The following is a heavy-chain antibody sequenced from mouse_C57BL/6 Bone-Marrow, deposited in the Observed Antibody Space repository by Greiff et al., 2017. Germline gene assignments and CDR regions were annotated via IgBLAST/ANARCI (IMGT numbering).Heavy chain of an antibody. J-gene: IGHJ3*01. CDR1: GYTFTSYW. CDR3: ARSSLRGFAY. CDR2: IDPSDSYT. D-gene: IGHD6-1*01. V-gene: IGHV1-69*01. Sequence: VQLQQPGAELVMPGASVKLSCKASGYTFTSYWMNWVKQRPGQGLEWIGEIDPSDSYTNSNQTFKGKSTLTVDNPSSPAYMQLSCLTSEDSAVYYCARSSLRGFAYWGQGTLVTVSS.